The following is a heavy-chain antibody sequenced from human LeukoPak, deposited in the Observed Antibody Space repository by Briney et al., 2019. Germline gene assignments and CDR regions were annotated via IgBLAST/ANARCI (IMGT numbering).Heavy chain of an antibody. CDR1: GFTFSSYW. D-gene: IGHD1-26*01. V-gene: IGHV3-74*01. CDR2: INSDGSST. J-gene: IGHJ4*02. Sequence: GGSLRLSCAASGFTFSSYWMHWVRQAPGQGLEWVSRINSDGSSTSYADSVKGRFTISRDNAKNTLYVQMNSLRAEDTAVYYCARAGRWELLHEGPDYWGQGTLVTVSS. CDR3: ARAGRWELLHEGPDY.